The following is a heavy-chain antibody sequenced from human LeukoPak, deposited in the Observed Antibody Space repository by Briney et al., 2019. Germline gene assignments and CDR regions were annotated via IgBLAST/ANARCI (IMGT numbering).Heavy chain of an antibody. V-gene: IGHV3-30*02. CDR3: AKVVSSSWGYFDY. J-gene: IGHJ4*02. CDR2: IRYDGSTK. Sequence: GGSLRLSCAASGFTFTSYDMHWVRQAPGKGLEWVAFIRYDGSTKYYADSVKGRFTISRDNSKNTLYLQMNSLRPEDTAVYYCAKVVSSSWGYFDYWGQGTLVTVSS. CDR1: GFTFTSYD. D-gene: IGHD6-13*01.